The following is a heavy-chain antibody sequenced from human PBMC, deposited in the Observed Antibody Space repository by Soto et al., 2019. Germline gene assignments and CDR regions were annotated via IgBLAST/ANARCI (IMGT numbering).Heavy chain of an antibody. V-gene: IGHV4-34*01. CDR3: ARLGGVPPYYYYYMDV. Sequence: SETLSLTCAVYGGSFSGYYWSWIRQPPGKGLEWIGEINHSGSTNYNPSLKSRVTISVDTSKNQFSLKLSSVTAADTAVYYCARLGGVPPYYYYYMDVWGKGTTVTVSS. CDR2: INHSGST. J-gene: IGHJ6*03. D-gene: IGHD3-16*01. CDR1: GGSFSGYY.